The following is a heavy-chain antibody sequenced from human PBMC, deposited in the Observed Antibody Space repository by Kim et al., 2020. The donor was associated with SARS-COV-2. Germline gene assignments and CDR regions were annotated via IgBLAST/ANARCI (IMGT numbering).Heavy chain of an antibody. V-gene: IGHV1-3*01. Sequence: YSPNFQGRLTITRDTSASASYMELTSLTSEDTAVYYCAREGSGSYNWLDPWGQGTLVTVPS. CDR3: AREGSGSYNWLDP. J-gene: IGHJ5*02. D-gene: IGHD3-10*01.